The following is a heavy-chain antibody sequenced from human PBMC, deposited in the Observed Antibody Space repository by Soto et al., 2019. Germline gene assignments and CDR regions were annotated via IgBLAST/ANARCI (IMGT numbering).Heavy chain of an antibody. J-gene: IGHJ4*02. V-gene: IGHV1-18*01. Sequence: QVQLVQSGAEVKKPGASVKVSCKASGYTFTTYGISWLRQAPGQGLEWMGWISTNNGKTRYAQKLQGRVTMTTDTSTSSAYMGVRSLTSDDTAVYYCGREYCSSTSCFGVDYWGQGTLVTVSS. D-gene: IGHD2-2*01. CDR1: GYTFTTYG. CDR2: ISTNNGKT. CDR3: GREYCSSTSCFGVDY.